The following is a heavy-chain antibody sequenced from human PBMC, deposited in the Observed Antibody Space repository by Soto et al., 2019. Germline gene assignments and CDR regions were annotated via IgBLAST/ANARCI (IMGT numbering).Heavy chain of an antibody. Sequence: KPSETLSLTCTVSGGSISSGGYSWGCIGQPPGKGLEWIGYIYPTGTTYYNPSLKNRVTISIDTSQNQFSLQLTSMTAADTAVYYCARAPPGPAPRWGVWGQGTTVTVSS. V-gene: IGHV4-30-2*01. D-gene: IGHD3-16*01. CDR1: GGSISSGGYS. J-gene: IGHJ6*02. CDR3: ARAPPGPAPRWGV. CDR2: IYPTGTT.